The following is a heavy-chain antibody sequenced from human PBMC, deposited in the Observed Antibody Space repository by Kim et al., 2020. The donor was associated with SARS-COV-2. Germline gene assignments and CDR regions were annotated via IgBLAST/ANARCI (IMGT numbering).Heavy chain of an antibody. CDR1: GVTVIRNY. CDR3: ARANWNYDY. Sequence: GVSLRLSCAASGVTVIRNYKSWVRQAPGQGLEWGSIIYSGGSTYYADSVKGRFTISRDNSKNTLYLQMNSLRAEDTAVYYCARANWNYDYWGQGTLVTVS. V-gene: IGHV3-66*01. J-gene: IGHJ4*02. D-gene: IGHD1-7*01. CDR2: IYSGGST.